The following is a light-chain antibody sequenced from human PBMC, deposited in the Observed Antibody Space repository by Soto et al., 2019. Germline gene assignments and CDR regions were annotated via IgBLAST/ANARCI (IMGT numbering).Light chain of an antibody. Sequence: EILMTQSPATLSVSPGERATLFCRASQSVSNKLAWYQQKPGQTPRLLIFNASTRATGIPARFSGSGSGTEFTLTISSVQSADFAVYYWQHYNDYLAWTFGQGTKVEVK. V-gene: IGKV3-15*01. J-gene: IGKJ1*01. CDR2: NAS. CDR3: QHYNDYLAWT. CDR1: QSVSNK.